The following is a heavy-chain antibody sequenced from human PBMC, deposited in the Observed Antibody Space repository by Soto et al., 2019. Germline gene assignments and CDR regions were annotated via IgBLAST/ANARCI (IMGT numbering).Heavy chain of an antibody. V-gene: IGHV3-64D*06. Sequence: GGSLRLSSSASGFTFSSYAMHWVRQAPGKGLEYVSAISSNGGSTYYADSVKGRFTISRDNSKNTLYLQMSSLRAEDTAVYYCVKYYYGSGSYYTPTLFGYWGQGTLVTVSS. CDR2: ISSNGGST. J-gene: IGHJ4*02. CDR1: GFTFSSYA. D-gene: IGHD3-10*01. CDR3: VKYYYGSGSYYTPTLFGY.